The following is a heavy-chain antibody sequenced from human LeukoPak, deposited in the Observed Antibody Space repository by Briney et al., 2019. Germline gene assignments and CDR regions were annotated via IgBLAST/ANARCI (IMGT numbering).Heavy chain of an antibody. D-gene: IGHD3-3*01. J-gene: IGHJ4*02. CDR3: ARFPMYDFWSGYLDY. CDR2: INPSGGST. CDR1: GYTFTSYG. Sequence: GASVKVSCKASGYTFTSYGISWVRQAPGQGLEWMGIINPSGGSTSYAQKFQGRVTMTRDTSTSTVYMELSSLRSEDTAVYYCARFPMYDFWSGYLDYWGQGTLVTVSS. V-gene: IGHV1-46*01.